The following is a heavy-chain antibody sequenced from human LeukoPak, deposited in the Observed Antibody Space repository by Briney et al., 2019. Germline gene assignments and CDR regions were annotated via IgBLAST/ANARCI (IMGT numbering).Heavy chain of an antibody. J-gene: IGHJ4*02. V-gene: IGHV3-30*03. CDR3: GGGLYFSDY. CDR1: GFTFSSYG. Sequence: GGSLRLSCAASGFTFSSYGMHWVRQAPGKGLEWVALISHDGSNKYYADYVKGRFTISRDNSKNTLYLQMNSLRAEGTAVYYCGGGLYFSDYWGQGSQVTVSS. D-gene: IGHD3-16*01. CDR2: ISHDGSNK.